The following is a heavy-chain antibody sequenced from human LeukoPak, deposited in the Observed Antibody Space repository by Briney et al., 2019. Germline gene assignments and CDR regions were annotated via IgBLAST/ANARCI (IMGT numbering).Heavy chain of an antibody. V-gene: IGHV3-64D*06. CDR2: ISSNGGST. Sequence: PGGSLRLSCSAFGFTFSSYAMHWVRQAPGKGLEYVSAISSNGGSTYYADSVKGRFTISRDNSKNTLYLQMSSLRAEDTAVYYCVKDGGLRIQLWDAMGEYYFDYWGQGTLVTVSS. D-gene: IGHD5-18*01. CDR1: GFTFSSYA. CDR3: VKDGGLRIQLWDAMGEYYFDY. J-gene: IGHJ4*02.